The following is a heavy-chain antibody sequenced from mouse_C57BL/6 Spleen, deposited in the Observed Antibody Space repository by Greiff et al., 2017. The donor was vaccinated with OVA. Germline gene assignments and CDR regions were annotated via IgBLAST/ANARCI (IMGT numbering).Heavy chain of an antibody. CDR1: GYSITSGYY. D-gene: IGHD1-1*01. V-gene: IGHV3-6*01. J-gene: IGHJ1*03. CDR3: ARVLSLPTVVEYFDV. CDR2: ISYDGSN. Sequence: VQLQQSGPGLVKPSQSLSLTCSVTGYSITSGYYWNWIRQFPGNKLEWMGYISYDGSNNYNPSLKNRISITRDTSKNQFFLKLNSVTTEDTATXYCARVLSLPTVVEYFDVWGTGTTVTVSS.